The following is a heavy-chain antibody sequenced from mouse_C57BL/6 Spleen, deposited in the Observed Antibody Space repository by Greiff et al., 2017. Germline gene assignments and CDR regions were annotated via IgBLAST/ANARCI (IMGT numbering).Heavy chain of an antibody. CDR2: INPNNGGT. CDR3: ARDEDYDSYYFDY. Sequence: EVQLQQSGPELVKPGASVKMSCKASGYTFTDYNMHWVKQSPGKSLEWIGYINPNNGGTSYNQKFKGKATLTVNKSSSTAYMKLRSLTSEDSAVYCYARDEDYDSYYFDYWGQGTTLTVSS. V-gene: IGHV1-22*01. D-gene: IGHD2-4*01. J-gene: IGHJ2*01. CDR1: GYTFTDYN.